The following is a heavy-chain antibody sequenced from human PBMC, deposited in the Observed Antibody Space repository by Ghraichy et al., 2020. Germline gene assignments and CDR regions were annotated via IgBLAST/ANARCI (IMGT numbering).Heavy chain of an antibody. V-gene: IGHV3-23*01. Sequence: SCAASGFTFSSYAMSWVRQAPGKGLEWVSAISGSGGSTYYADSVKGRFTISRDNSKNTLYLQMNSLRAEDTAVYYCAKLMALRYFDWSVAGFDYWGQGTLVTVSS. CDR2: ISGSGGST. J-gene: IGHJ4*02. CDR1: GFTFSSYA. CDR3: AKLMALRYFDWSVAGFDY. D-gene: IGHD3-9*01.